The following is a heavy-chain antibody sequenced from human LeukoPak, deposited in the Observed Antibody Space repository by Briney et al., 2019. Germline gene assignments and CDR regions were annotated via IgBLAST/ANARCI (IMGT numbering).Heavy chain of an antibody. D-gene: IGHD3-9*01. CDR1: GFTFNTFN. CDR3: ARGHYDVLAASYKWTPDY. Sequence: GGSPRLSCAASGFTFNTFNMNWVRQAPGKGLEWVSSIASGGDYIYYADSVKGRFTTSRDNAKNSLSLQLNSLRVEDTAVYYCARGHYDVLAASYKWTPDYWGQGTLVTVSS. J-gene: IGHJ4*02. V-gene: IGHV3-21*01. CDR2: IASGGDYI.